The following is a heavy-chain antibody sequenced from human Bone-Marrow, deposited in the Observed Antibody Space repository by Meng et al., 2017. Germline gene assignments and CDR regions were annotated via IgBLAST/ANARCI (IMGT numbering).Heavy chain of an antibody. Sequence: HLVESGVGLVQPRWSWRLSCGASGFTFSSYWMHWFRQAPGKGLVWVSRINSDGSSTSYADSVKGRFTISRNNAKNTLYLQMNSLRAEDTAVYYCASSPLLSYNYWGQGTLVTVSS. V-gene: IGHV3-74*01. CDR1: GFTFSSYW. CDR3: ASSPLLSYNY. CDR2: INSDGSST. J-gene: IGHJ4*02. D-gene: IGHD1-26*01.